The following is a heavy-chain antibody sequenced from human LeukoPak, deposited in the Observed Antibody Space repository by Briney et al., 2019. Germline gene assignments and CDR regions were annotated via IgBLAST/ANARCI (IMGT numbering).Heavy chain of an antibody. V-gene: IGHV4-39*01. J-gene: IGHJ4*02. D-gene: IGHD2-2*01. CDR1: GGSISSSSYY. CDR2: IYYSGST. CDR3: ARRYCSSTSCSGFDY. Sequence: PSETLSLTCTVSGGSISSSSYYWGWIRQPPGKGLEWIGSIYYSGSTYYNPSLKSRVTISVDTSKNQFSLKLSSVTAADTAVYYCARRYCSSTSCSGFDYWGQGTLVTVSS.